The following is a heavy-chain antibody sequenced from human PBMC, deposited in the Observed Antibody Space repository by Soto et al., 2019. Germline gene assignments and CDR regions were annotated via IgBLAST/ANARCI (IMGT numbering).Heavy chain of an antibody. CDR2: IWYDGSNK. D-gene: IGHD6-19*01. CDR1: GFTFSSYG. J-gene: IGHJ4*02. Sequence: GGSLRLSCAASGFTFSSYGMHWVRQAPGKGLEWVAVIWYDGSNKYYADSVKGRFTISRDNSKNTLYLQMNSLRAEDTAVYYCARDINDLAVAGLFDYWGQGTLVTVSS. V-gene: IGHV3-33*01. CDR3: ARDINDLAVAGLFDY.